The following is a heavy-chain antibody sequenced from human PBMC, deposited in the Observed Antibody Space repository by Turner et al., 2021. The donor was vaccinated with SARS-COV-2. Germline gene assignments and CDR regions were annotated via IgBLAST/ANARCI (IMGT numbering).Heavy chain of an antibody. V-gene: IGHV3-53*02. D-gene: IGHD3-10*01. J-gene: IGHJ6*02. CDR2: IYSGGST. CDR3: ARDLVTYGMDV. Sequence: EVQLVETGGGLIQPGGSLRLYCAASGLIVSSNYMSWVCQAPGKGLEWVSVIYSGGSTYYADSVKGRFTISRDNSKNTLYLQMNSLRAEDTAVYYCARDLVTYGMDVWGQGTTVTVSS. CDR1: GLIVSSNY.